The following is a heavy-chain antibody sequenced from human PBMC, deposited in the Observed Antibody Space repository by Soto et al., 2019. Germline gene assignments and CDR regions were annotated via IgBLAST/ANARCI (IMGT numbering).Heavy chain of an antibody. D-gene: IGHD3-3*01. V-gene: IGHV3-21*01. Sequence: GGSLRLSCAASGFVFSDFQFNWVRQAPGGGLEWLSSITGTSAFTEYAESIEGRFPISRDNPNKLLFLHMDNLRPEDTAVYYCARDNLDFQGAFDLWGQGTLVTVSS. J-gene: IGHJ4*02. CDR2: ITGTSAFT. CDR3: ARDNLDFQGAFDL. CDR1: GFVFSDFQ.